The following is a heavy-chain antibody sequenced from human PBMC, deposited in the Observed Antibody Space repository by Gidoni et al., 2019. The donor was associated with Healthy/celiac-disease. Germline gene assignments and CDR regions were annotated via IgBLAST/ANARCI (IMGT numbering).Heavy chain of an antibody. CDR1: GFTFSSYA. CDR3: AKAPYGSGSYFPFDY. D-gene: IGHD3-10*01. Sequence: EVQLLESGGGLVQPGGSLRLSRSASGFTFSSYAMSWVRQAPGKGLEWVSAISGSGGSTYYADSVKGRFTISRDNSKNTLYLQMNSLRAEDTAVYYCAKAPYGSGSYFPFDYWGQGTLVTVSS. J-gene: IGHJ4*02. V-gene: IGHV3-23*01. CDR2: ISGSGGST.